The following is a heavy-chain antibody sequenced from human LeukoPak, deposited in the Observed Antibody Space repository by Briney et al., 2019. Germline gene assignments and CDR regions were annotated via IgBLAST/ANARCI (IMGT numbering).Heavy chain of an antibody. D-gene: IGHD6-13*01. V-gene: IGHV3-30*18. Sequence: GGSLRLSCAASGFTFSSCGMHWVRQAPGKGLEWVAVISYDGSNKYYADSVKGRFTISRDNSKNTLYLQMNSLRAEDTAVYYCAKDHSSSTPYYYYGMDVWGQGTTVTVSS. J-gene: IGHJ6*02. CDR3: AKDHSSSTPYYYYGMDV. CDR1: GFTFSSCG. CDR2: ISYDGSNK.